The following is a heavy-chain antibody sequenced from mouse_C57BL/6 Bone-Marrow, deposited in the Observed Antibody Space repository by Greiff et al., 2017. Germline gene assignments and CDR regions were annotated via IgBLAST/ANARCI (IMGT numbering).Heavy chain of an antibody. V-gene: IGHV1-72*01. CDR1: GYTFTSYW. Sequence: QVQLQQPGAELVKPGPSVTLSCKASGYTFTSYWMHWVKQRPGRGLEWIGRIDPNRGGTKYNAKFKRKATLTVDKPSSTAYMQLISLTSEDSAVYYGARWWGGYYLYYAMDDWGQGTSVTVSS. D-gene: IGHD2-3*01. CDR3: ARWWGGYYLYYAMDD. J-gene: IGHJ4*01. CDR2: IDPNRGGT.